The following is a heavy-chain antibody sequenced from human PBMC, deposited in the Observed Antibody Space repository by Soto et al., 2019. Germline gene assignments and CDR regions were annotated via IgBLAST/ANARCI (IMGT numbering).Heavy chain of an antibody. J-gene: IGHJ4*02. Sequence: GGSLRLSCAASGFNFGYCAMSWVRQAPGRGLEWVSGISGGGKNTYYADSVKGRIAISRDNSKNTLYLQMNSLRVEDTALYYCAKSESGISGPVDYWGQGTLVTVSS. CDR1: GFNFGYCA. CDR3: AKSESGISGPVDY. V-gene: IGHV3-23*01. D-gene: IGHD3-3*01. CDR2: ISGGGKNT.